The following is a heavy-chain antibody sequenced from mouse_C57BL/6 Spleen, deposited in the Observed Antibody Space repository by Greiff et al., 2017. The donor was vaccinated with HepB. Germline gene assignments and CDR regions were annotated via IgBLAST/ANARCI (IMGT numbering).Heavy chain of an antibody. Sequence: QVQLQQPGTELVKPGASVKLSCKASGYTFTSYWMHWVKQRPGQGLEWIGNINPGNGGTNYNEKFKSKATLTVDKSSSTAYMQLISLTSEDSAVYYCARENDGSSYWYFDVWGTGTTVTVSS. CDR3: ARENDGSSYWYFDV. J-gene: IGHJ1*03. V-gene: IGHV1-53*01. D-gene: IGHD1-1*01. CDR2: INPGNGGT. CDR1: GYTFTSYW.